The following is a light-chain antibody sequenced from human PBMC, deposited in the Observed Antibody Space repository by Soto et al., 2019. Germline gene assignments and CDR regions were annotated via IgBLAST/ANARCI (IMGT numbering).Light chain of an antibody. CDR2: AAS. CDR3: QQLYSYPRT. Sequence: DIQLTQSPSFLSASVGDRVTITCRASQGISSYLAWYQQKPGKAPKVLISAASTLQSGVPSRFSGSGSGTEFTLTISSLQPEDSATYYCQQLYSYPRTFGQGTKVEIK. CDR1: QGISSY. J-gene: IGKJ1*01. V-gene: IGKV1-9*01.